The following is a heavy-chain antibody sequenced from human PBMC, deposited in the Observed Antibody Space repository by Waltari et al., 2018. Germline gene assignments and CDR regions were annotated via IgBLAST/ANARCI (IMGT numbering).Heavy chain of an antibody. CDR1: GGSFSGYY. J-gene: IGHJ6*02. CDR3: ARVDLWYYYYGMDV. Sequence: QVQLQQWGAGLLKPSETLSLTCAVYGGSFSGYYWSWIRQPPGKGLEWIGEINHSGSTNYNPSLKSRVTISVDTSKNQFSLKLSSVTAADTAVYYCARVDLWYYYYGMDVWGQGTTVTVSS. V-gene: IGHV4-34*01. CDR2: INHSGST.